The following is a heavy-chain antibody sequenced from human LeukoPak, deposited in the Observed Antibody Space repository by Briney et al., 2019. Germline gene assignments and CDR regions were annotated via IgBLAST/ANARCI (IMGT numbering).Heavy chain of an antibody. CDR2: VTASGGTT. D-gene: IGHD6-19*01. CDR1: GFTFSSYA. V-gene: IGHV3-23*01. CDR3: ARAQGYRSGNYFDY. J-gene: IGHJ4*02. Sequence: PGGSLRLSCAASGFTFSSYAMRWVRQAPGKGLEWVSSVTASGGTTYYADSVRGRFTISRDNSKKTLYLQMHSLRAVDTAVYYCARAQGYRSGNYFDYWGQGTLVTVSS.